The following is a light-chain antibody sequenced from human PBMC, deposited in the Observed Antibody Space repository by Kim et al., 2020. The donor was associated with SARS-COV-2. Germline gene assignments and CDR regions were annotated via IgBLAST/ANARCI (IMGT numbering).Light chain of an antibody. CDR3: QQYGSSPYT. V-gene: IGKV3-20*01. J-gene: IGKJ2*01. CDR2: GAS. CDR1: QSVSSSY. Sequence: LSPGESATLSCRASQSVSSSYLAWYQQKPGQAPRVLIYGASIRATGIPDRFSGSGSGTDFTLTISRLEPEDFAVYYCQQYGSSPYTFGQGTKLEI.